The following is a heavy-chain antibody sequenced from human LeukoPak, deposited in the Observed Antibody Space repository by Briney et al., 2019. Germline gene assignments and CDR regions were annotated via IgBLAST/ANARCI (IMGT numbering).Heavy chain of an antibody. CDR3: ARGRGYSSGWGHYFYSIDV. V-gene: IGHV4-34*01. J-gene: IGHJ6*03. D-gene: IGHD6-19*01. CDR2: VTDRGNR. CDR1: GGSFSGYY. Sequence: SETLSLTCAVYGGSFSGYYWSWIRQPPGKGLEWIGEVTDRGNRNYNPSLRSRVTISGDTAKNQFSLKLSSVTAADTSVFYCARGRGYSSGWGHYFYSIDVWGQGTTVTVSS.